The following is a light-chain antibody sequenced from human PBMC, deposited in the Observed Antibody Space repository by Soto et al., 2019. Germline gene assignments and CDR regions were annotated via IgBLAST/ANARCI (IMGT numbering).Light chain of an antibody. V-gene: IGKV3-15*01. CDR1: QSLNSN. Sequence: EIVLTQSPATLSVSPGDRVTLSCRASQSLNSNLAWFQQKPGQVPRLLIYGASTRATGVPARFSASASGTEFTLTISSLPSEDFAVYYCQQCNNWPLTFGGGTRVEI. CDR2: GAS. J-gene: IGKJ4*01. CDR3: QQCNNWPLT.